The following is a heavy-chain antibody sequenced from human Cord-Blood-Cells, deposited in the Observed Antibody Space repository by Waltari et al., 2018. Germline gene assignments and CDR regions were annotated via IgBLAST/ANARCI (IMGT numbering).Heavy chain of an antibody. J-gene: IGHJ1*01. Sequence: EVQLVEAGGGLVQPGGSLRLTCAASGLTFSSHSMNGVRQAPGKGLEWVSYISSSSSTIYYADSVKGRFTISRDNAKNSLYLQMNSLRDEDTAVYYCARDSPDYFQHWGQGTLVTVSS. CDR2: ISSSSSTI. CDR3: ARDSPDYFQH. CDR1: GLTFSSHS. V-gene: IGHV3-48*02.